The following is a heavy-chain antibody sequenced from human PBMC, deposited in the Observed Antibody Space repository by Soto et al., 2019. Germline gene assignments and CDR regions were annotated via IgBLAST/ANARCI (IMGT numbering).Heavy chain of an antibody. CDR2: ISSSSSTI. V-gene: IGHV3-48*01. D-gene: IGHD5-12*01. Sequence: GGSLRLSCAASGFTFSSYSMNWVRQAPGKGLEWVSYISSSSSTIYYADSVKGRFTISRDNAKNSLYLQMNSLRAEDTAVYYCARDPGHSGSDYWGQGTLVTVSS. CDR3: ARDPGHSGSDY. CDR1: GFTFSSYS. J-gene: IGHJ4*02.